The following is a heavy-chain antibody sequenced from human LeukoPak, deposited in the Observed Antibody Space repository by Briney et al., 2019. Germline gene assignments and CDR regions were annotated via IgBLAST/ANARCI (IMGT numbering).Heavy chain of an antibody. CDR2: TNPNSGGT. CDR1: GYTFTGCY. V-gene: IGHV1-2*02. J-gene: IGHJ5*02. D-gene: IGHD3-10*01. CDR3: ARGGSGSYFSWLDP. Sequence: GASVKVSCKASGYTFTGCYIHWVRQAPGQGLECMGWTNPNSGGTNYAQKLQGRVTMTRDTSISTAYMELSRLRSDDTAVYYCARGGSGSYFSWLDPWGQGTLVTVSS.